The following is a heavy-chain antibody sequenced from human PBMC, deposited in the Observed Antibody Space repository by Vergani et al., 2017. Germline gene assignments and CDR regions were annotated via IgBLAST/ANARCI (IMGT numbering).Heavy chain of an antibody. CDR1: GFTFSSYG. CDR2: IWYDGSNK. CDR3: ARCPSGTAMAADSYYMDV. V-gene: IGHV3-33*01. J-gene: IGHJ6*03. Sequence: QVQLVESGGGVVQPGRSLRLSCAASGFTFSSYGMHWVRQAPGKGLEWVAVIWYDGSNKYYADSVKGRFTISRDNSKKTLYLQMNSLRAEDTAVYYCARCPSGTAMAADSYYMDVWAKGPRSPSP. D-gene: IGHD5-18*01.